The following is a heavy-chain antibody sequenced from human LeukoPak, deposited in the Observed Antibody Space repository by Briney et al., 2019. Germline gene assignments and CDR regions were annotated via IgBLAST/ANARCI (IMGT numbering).Heavy chain of an antibody. CDR2: ISSSSSYI. J-gene: IGHJ4*02. CDR3: ARGVPWADY. CDR1: GFTFRDYY. D-gene: IGHD1-26*01. Sequence: GGSLRLSCAASGFTFRDYYMTWLRQAPGKGLEWVSSISSSSSYIYYADSMKGRFTISRDNAKNSLYLQMNSLRAEDTAVYYCARGVPWADYWGQGTLVTVSS. V-gene: IGHV3-21*01.